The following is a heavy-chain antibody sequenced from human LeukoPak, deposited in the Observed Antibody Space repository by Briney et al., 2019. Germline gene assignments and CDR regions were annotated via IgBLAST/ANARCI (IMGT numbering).Heavy chain of an antibody. D-gene: IGHD3-10*01. CDR1: GFTFSSYS. V-gene: IGHV3-48*04. CDR2: ISSSSSTI. CDR3: ARDARGSGSYYNTYYYYGMDV. Sequence: GGSLRLSCAASGFTFSSYSMNWVRQAPGKGLEWVSYISSSSSTIYYADSVKGRFTISRDNAKNSLYLQMNSLRAEDTAVYYCARDARGSGSYYNTYYYYGMDVWGQGTTVTASS. J-gene: IGHJ6*02.